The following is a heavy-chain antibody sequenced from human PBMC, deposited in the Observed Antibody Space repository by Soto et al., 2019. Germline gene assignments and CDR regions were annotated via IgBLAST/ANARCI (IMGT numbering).Heavy chain of an antibody. CDR1: GFSLNTRGVG. D-gene: IGHD3-9*01. CDR2: ISWDGEK. J-gene: IGHJ4*02. V-gene: IGHV2-5*02. CDR3: AHRRGDLLTGHYYFDY. Sequence: QITLKESGPTLVKPTQTLTLTCTFSGFSLNTRGVGVGWIRQPPGKALEWLALISWDGEKRYSPSLKSRLTITKDTSENQVVLTMTNMDPVYTATYYFAHRRGDLLTGHYYFDYCGQGTLVTVSS.